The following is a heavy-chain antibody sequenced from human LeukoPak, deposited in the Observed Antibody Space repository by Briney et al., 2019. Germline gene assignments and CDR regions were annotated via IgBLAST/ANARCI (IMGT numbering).Heavy chain of an antibody. V-gene: IGHV3-23*01. CDR3: AAAGQSGLYYFDY. CDR1: GFTFSSYA. Sequence: GGSLRLSCAASGFTFSSYAMSWVRQAPGKGLEWVSAISGSGGSTYYADSVKGRFTISRDNSKNTLYLQMNSLRAEDTAVYYCAAAGQSGLYYFDYWGQGTLVTVSS. J-gene: IGHJ4*02. CDR2: ISGSGGST. D-gene: IGHD6-13*01.